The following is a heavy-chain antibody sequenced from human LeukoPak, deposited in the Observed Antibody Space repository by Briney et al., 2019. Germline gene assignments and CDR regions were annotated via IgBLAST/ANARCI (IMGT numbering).Heavy chain of an antibody. Sequence: SETLSLTCTVSGGSISSSSYYWSWIRQPPGKGLEWIGEINHSGSTNYNPSLKSRVTISVDTSKNQFSLKLSSVTAADTAVYYCARGVRYFDWFQYYYMDVWGKGTTVTVSS. J-gene: IGHJ6*03. V-gene: IGHV4-39*07. CDR1: GGSISSSSYY. D-gene: IGHD3-9*01. CDR2: INHSGST. CDR3: ARGVRYFDWFQYYYMDV.